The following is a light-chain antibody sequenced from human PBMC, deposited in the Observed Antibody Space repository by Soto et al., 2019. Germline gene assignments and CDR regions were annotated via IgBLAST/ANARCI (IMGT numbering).Light chain of an antibody. CDR3: QQYGASPLT. CDR2: GAF. CDR1: QSVHTF. Sequence: EIVLTQSPGTLSLSPGERATLSCRASQSVHTFLVWYQQKPGQAPRLLIYGAFNRDTGIPYRFSGSGSGTVFSLTISRLVPEDSAVYYCQQYGASPLTFGGGTRLEIK. J-gene: IGKJ4*01. V-gene: IGKV3-20*01.